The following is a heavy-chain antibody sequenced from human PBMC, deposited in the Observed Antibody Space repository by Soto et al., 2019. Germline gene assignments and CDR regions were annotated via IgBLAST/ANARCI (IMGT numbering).Heavy chain of an antibody. V-gene: IGHV3-15*01. D-gene: IGHD1-26*01. CDR3: TTGGSIGWDDAFDI. J-gene: IGHJ3*02. Sequence: GGSLRLSCAASGFTFSNAWMSWVRQAPGKGLEWVGRIKSKTDGGTTDYAAPVKGRFTISRDDSKNTLYLQMNSLKTEDTAVYYCTTGGSIGWDDAFDIWGQGTMVTVSS. CDR2: IKSKTDGGTT. CDR1: GFTFSNAW.